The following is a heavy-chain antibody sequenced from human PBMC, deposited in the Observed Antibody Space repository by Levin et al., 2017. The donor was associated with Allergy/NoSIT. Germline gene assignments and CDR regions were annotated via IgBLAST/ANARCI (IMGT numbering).Heavy chain of an antibody. Sequence: SGPTLVKPTQTLTLTCTFSGFSLSTSGVGVGWIRQPPGKALEWLSLLSFSSSPRYSPSLKSRLTITKDNSKNQVVLTMTNMDPLDTATYYCALKPIAVAGHYFDYWGQGTLVTVSA. CDR1: GFSLSTSGVG. J-gene: IGHJ4*02. D-gene: IGHD6-19*01. V-gene: IGHV2-5*01. CDR3: ALKPIAVAGHYFDY. CDR2: LSFSSSP.